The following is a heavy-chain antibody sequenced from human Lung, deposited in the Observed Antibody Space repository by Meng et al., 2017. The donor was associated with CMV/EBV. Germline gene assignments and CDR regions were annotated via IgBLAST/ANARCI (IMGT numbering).Heavy chain of an antibody. D-gene: IGHD3-10*01. CDR1: GFTFSSYA. CDR3: ARDLASGFGELLGY. Sequence: ASGFTFSSYAIHWVRQAPGKGLEWVAVISYDRSDKYYADSVKGRFAISRDNSKNTLYLQMNSLRAEDTAIHYCARDLASGFGELLGYWGQGTLVTVSS. J-gene: IGHJ4*02. V-gene: IGHV3-30*09. CDR2: ISYDRSDK.